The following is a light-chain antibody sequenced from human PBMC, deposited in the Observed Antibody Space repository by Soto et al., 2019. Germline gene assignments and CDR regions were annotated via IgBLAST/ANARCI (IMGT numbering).Light chain of an antibody. J-gene: IGKJ1*01. V-gene: IGKV1-5*03. CDR1: QSIGSG. CDR3: HQYNSYWT. CDR2: KTS. Sequence: DTQMTQSPSTLSASVGDRVTITCLASQSIGSGLAWYQQKPGKAPKLLIYKTSILENGVPSRFSGSGSGTEFTLSISSLQPDDFATYYCHQYNSYWTFGQGTKVDI.